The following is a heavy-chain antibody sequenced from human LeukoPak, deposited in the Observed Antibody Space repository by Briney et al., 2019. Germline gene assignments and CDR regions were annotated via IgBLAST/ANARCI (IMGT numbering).Heavy chain of an antibody. J-gene: IGHJ4*02. Sequence: PSETLSLTCAVYGGSFSGYFWNWIRQPPGKGPEWIGEINHSGSTNYNPSLKSRVTMSIDTSKNHFSLKVASVTAADTAVYYCGRHFPETGRDEQPLEYWGQGSLFTVSS. D-gene: IGHD3-10*01. CDR1: GGSFSGYF. V-gene: IGHV4-34*01. CDR3: GRHFPETGRDEQPLEY. CDR2: INHSGST.